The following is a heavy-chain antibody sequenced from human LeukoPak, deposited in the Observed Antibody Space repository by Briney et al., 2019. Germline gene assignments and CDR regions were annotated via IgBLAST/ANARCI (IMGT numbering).Heavy chain of an antibody. CDR3: ATTGYSSSWTRRPPYYFDY. D-gene: IGHD6-13*01. Sequence: SETLSLTCAVYGGSFSGCYWSWIRQPPGKGLEWIGEINHSGSTNSNPSLKSRLTISVDTSKNQFSLKLSSVTAVDTAVYYCATTGYSSSWTRRPPYYFDYWGQGTLVTVSS. CDR2: INHSGST. CDR1: GGSFSGCY. J-gene: IGHJ4*02. V-gene: IGHV4-34*01.